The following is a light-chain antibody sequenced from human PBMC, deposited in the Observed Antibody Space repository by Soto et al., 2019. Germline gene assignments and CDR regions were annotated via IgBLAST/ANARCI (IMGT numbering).Light chain of an antibody. V-gene: IGKV1-33*01. Sequence: DIQMTQSPSSLSASVGDRVTITCQASQDIDKYLNWYQQKPGKAPKLLIDDVTNLETGVPSRFSGSGSGTHFTFTIGSLQPEDIATYYCQQYYDLPITFGQVTRLEIK. CDR3: QQYYDLPIT. J-gene: IGKJ5*01. CDR2: DVT. CDR1: QDIDKY.